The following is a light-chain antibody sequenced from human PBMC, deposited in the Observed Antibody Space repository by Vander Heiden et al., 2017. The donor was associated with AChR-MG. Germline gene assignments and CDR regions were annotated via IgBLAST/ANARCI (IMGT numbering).Light chain of an antibody. CDR2: DAS. CDR3: QQYGSSPPT. J-gene: IGKJ1*01. CDR1: QSVSSSY. V-gene: IGKV3D-20*01. Sequence: ELVLTLSPPTLSLSPGARATLSCGASQSVSSSYLAWYQQKPGLAPRLLIYDASSRATGIPDRFSGSGSGTDCTLTISRLEPEDCAVYYCQQYGSSPPTFGQGTKVEIK.